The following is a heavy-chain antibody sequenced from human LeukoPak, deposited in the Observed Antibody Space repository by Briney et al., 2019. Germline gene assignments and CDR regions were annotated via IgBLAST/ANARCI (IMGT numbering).Heavy chain of an antibody. CDR1: GGTFSSYA. V-gene: IGHV1-69*13. J-gene: IGHJ4*02. CDR3: AHHPVDTAMVYPVALFDY. Sequence: EASVKVSCKASGGTFSSYAISWVRQAPGQGLEWMGGIIPIFGTANYAQKFQGRVTITADESTSTAYMELSSLRSEDTAVYYCAHHPVDTAMVYPVALFDYWGQGTLVTVSS. D-gene: IGHD5-18*01. CDR2: IIPIFGTA.